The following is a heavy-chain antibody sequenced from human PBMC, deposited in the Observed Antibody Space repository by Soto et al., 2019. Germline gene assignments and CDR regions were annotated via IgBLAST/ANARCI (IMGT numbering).Heavy chain of an antibody. CDR2: ISGSGGST. V-gene: IGHV3-23*01. Sequence: GGSLRLSCAASGFTFSSYAMSWVRQAPGKGLEWVSAISGSGGSTYYADSVKGWFTISRDNAKNSLYLQMNSLRAEDTAVYHCAIEVYGMDVWGQGTTVTVSS. D-gene: IGHD2-21*01. CDR3: AIEVYGMDV. CDR1: GFTFSSYA. J-gene: IGHJ6*02.